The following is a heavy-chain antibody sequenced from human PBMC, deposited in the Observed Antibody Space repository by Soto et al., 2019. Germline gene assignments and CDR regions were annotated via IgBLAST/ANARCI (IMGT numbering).Heavy chain of an antibody. CDR3: ARAKKTAIRQSYYFDY. V-gene: IGHV3-30-3*01. D-gene: IGHD2-21*02. Sequence: PGGSLRLSCAASGFTFSSYAMHWVRQAPGKGLEWVAVISYDGSNKYYADSVKGRFTISGDNSKNTLYLQMNSLRAEDTAVYYCARAKKTAIRQSYYFDYWGQGTLVTVSS. J-gene: IGHJ4*02. CDR2: ISYDGSNK. CDR1: GFTFSSYA.